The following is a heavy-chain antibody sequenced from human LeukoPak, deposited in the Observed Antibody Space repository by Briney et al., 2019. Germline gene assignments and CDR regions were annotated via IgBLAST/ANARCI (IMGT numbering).Heavy chain of an antibody. CDR2: MSGYGDTT. Sequence: GGSLRLSCAASGFTFEDYAMHWVRQGPGKGLEWVALMSGYGDTTYYADSVKGRFTVSRDNTKTSLYLQMHSLRTEDTALYYCAKDFAGRGHSSGFLFASWGQGTLVTVSS. CDR1: GFTFEDYA. D-gene: IGHD6-25*01. V-gene: IGHV3-43*02. J-gene: IGHJ4*02. CDR3: AKDFAGRGHSSGFLFAS.